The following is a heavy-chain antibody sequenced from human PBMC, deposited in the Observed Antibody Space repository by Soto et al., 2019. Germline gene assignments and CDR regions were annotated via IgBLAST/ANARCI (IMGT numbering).Heavy chain of an antibody. V-gene: IGHV1-18*01. J-gene: IGHJ6*02. CDR3: ASSFTSSQWRYGMDV. D-gene: IGHD2-2*01. CDR2: ISAYNGNT. Sequence: QVQLVQSGAEVKKPGASVKVSCKASGYTFSNYGFSWVRQAPGQRLEWMGWISAYNGNTNYAQKVQGRVTMTTEPSTGTAYMELRSLRSDDTAVYYCASSFTSSQWRYGMDVWGQGTTVTVSS. CDR1: GYTFSNYG.